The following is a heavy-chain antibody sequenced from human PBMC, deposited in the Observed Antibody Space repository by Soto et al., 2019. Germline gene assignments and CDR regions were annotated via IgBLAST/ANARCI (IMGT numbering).Heavy chain of an antibody. D-gene: IGHD4-4*01. J-gene: IGHJ6*02. CDR2: ISSSSSYT. CDR3: ARAIIPLTTIFCGMDV. Sequence: PGGSLRLSCTASGFTFSDYYMTWIRQAPGKGLEWFSYISSSSSYTNYTDSVKGRFTISRDNAKNSLYLQMNSLRAEDTAVYYCARAIIPLTTIFCGMDVWGQGTTVTVSS. CDR1: GFTFSDYY. V-gene: IGHV3-11*06.